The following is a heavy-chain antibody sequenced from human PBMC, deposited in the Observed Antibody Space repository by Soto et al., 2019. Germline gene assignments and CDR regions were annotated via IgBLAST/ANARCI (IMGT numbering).Heavy chain of an antibody. CDR3: ARGPWEYHRLSPTINNWFDP. Sequence: QVQLQQWGAGLLKPSATLSLTCAVHGGSFSGYYWSWLRQPPGKGLEWIGEINHSGSTNYNPSPKSRVTIAVDTTKNQVSLKMSPVAAADTAVYCCARGPWEYHRLSPTINNWFDPWCQGTLVTVSS. V-gene: IGHV4-34*01. CDR1: GGSFSGYY. CDR2: INHSGST. J-gene: IGHJ5*02. D-gene: IGHD2-2*01.